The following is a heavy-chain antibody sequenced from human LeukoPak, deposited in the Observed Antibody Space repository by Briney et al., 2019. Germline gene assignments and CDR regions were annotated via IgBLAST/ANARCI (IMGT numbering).Heavy chain of an antibody. V-gene: IGHV3-30*03. J-gene: IGHJ6*02. CDR1: GFTFSTYG. D-gene: IGHD3-22*01. CDR3: ARDYWDYYDSSGYYPNYYYYYGMDV. CDR2: ISYDGSNK. Sequence: SGRSLRLSCAASGFTFSTYGMHWVRQAPGKGLEWVALISYDGSNKYYADSVKGRFTISRDNSKNTLYLQMNSLRVEDTALYYCARDYWDYYDSSGYYPNYYYYYGMDVWGQGTTVTVSS.